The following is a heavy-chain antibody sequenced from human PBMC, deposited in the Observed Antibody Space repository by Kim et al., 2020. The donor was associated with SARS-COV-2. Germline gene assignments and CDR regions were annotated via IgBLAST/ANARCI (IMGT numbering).Heavy chain of an antibody. CDR3: ARKILTGYWYFDY. J-gene: IGHJ4*02. D-gene: IGHD3-9*01. Sequence: YADSVKGRFTISRDNAKNSLYLQMNSLRAEDTALYYCARKILTGYWYFDYWGQGTLVTVSS. V-gene: IGHV3-20*03.